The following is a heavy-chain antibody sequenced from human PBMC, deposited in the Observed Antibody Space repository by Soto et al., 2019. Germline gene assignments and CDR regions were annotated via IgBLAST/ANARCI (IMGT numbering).Heavy chain of an antibody. J-gene: IGHJ6*02. Sequence: QVQLVQSGAEVKKPGSSVKVSCKASGGTFSSYAISWVRQAPGQGLEWMGGIIPIFGTANYAQKFQGRVTITADESTSTAYMELSNLRSEDTAVYYCARDIYYYGSGSYRYYYYGMDVWGQGTTVTVSS. D-gene: IGHD3-10*01. CDR2: IIPIFGTA. CDR3: ARDIYYYGSGSYRYYYYGMDV. V-gene: IGHV1-69*01. CDR1: GGTFSSYA.